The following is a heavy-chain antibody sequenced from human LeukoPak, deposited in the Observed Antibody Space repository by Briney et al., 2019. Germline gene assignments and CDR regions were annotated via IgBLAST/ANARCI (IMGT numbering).Heavy chain of an antibody. D-gene: IGHD6-19*01. CDR3: ARDPTTPYSSGWYLFDY. CDR2: IKQDGSEK. CDR1: GFTFSSYW. J-gene: IGHJ4*02. Sequence: GGSLRLSCAASGFTFSSYWMSWVRQAPGKGLEWVANIKQDGSEKYYVDSVKGRFTISRDNAKNSLYLQMNSLRAEDTAVYYCARDPTTPYSSGWYLFDYWGQGTLVTVSS. V-gene: IGHV3-7*01.